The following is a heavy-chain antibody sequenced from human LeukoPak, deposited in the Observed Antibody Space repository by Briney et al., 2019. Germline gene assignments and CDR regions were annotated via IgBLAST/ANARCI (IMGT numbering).Heavy chain of an antibody. V-gene: IGHV3-48*03. D-gene: IGHD3-10*01. CDR1: GFTFSSYE. CDR3: AKVTGYTGTGSHFDY. J-gene: IGHJ4*02. CDR2: VGNSGSPF. Sequence: PGGSLRPSCAASGFTFSSYEMNWVRQAPGKGLEWVSYVGNSGSPFHYADSVKGRFTISRDNAKSSLYLQMNSLRAEDTGVYYCAKVTGYTGTGSHFDYWGRGTLVTVSS.